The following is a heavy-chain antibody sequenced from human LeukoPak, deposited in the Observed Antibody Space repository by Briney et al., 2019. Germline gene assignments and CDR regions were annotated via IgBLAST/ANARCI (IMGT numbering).Heavy chain of an antibody. Sequence: GSLRLSCVASGFTFGNHGLHWVRQTPDMGLEWVAFISYDGSEKYYADSVKGRFAISRDNFRTTLFLQMNSLKTEDTAEYYCATDRGWYFDNWGQGTLVTVSS. CDR2: ISYDGSEK. CDR1: GFTFGNHG. D-gene: IGHD6-19*01. J-gene: IGHJ4*02. CDR3: ATDRGWYFDN. V-gene: IGHV3-30*03.